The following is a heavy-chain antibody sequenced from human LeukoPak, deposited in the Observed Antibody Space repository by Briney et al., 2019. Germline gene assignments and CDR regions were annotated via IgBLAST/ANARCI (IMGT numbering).Heavy chain of an antibody. V-gene: IGHV3-66*01. CDR3: ARDPHLTIFGVVIPRMDV. CDR2: IYSGGST. D-gene: IGHD3-3*01. Sequence: GGSLRLSCAASGFTVSSNYMSWVRQAPGKGLEWVSVIYSGGSTYYADSVKGRFTISRDNSKNTLYLQMNSLRAEDTAVYYCARDPHLTIFGVVIPRMDVWGKGTTVTVSS. CDR1: GFTVSSNY. J-gene: IGHJ6*03.